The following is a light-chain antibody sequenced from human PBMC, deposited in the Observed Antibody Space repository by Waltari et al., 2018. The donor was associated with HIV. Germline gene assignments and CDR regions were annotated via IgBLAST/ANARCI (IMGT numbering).Light chain of an antibody. CDR1: SSDVGNFNF. V-gene: IGLV2-11*01. CDR3: CTYAASNVI. J-gene: IGLJ2*01. Sequence: QSALPQPRSVSGSPGQSVTISCTRTSSDVGNFNFTSWYQHPPGKAPKLVIYDVSKRPSGVPDRFSGSKSGNTASLTISGLQAEDEADYYCCTYAASNVIFGGGTKLTVL. CDR2: DVS.